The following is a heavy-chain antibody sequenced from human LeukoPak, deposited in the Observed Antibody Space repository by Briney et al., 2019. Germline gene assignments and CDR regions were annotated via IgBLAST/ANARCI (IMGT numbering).Heavy chain of an antibody. D-gene: IGHD3-10*01. V-gene: IGHV3-48*03. J-gene: IGHJ5*02. CDR3: ARDYYGSGSYPNWFDP. CDR2: ISSSGSTI. Sequence: PGGSLRLSCAASGFTFSSYAMSWVRQAPGKGLEWVSYISSSGSTIYYADSVKGRFTISRDNAKNSLYLQMNSLRAEDTAVYYCARDYYGSGSYPNWFDPWGQGTLVTVSS. CDR1: GFTFSSYA.